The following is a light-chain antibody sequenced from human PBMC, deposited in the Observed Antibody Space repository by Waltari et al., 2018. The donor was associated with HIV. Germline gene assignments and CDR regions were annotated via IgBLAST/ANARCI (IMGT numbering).Light chain of an antibody. CDR3: AAWDDSRVV. Sequence: QSVLTQPPSASGTPGQRVTIPCSGSSPNIGSNFVYWYQQLPGTATKLLTYGNKPRPSAVPDRFSGSKSGTSASLAISGLRSEDEAAYYCAAWDDSRVVFGGGTKLTVL. CDR1: SPNIGSNF. J-gene: IGLJ2*01. CDR2: GNK. V-gene: IGLV1-47*01.